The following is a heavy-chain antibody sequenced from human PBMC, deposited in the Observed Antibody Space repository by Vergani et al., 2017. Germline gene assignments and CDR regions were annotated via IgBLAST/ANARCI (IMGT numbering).Heavy chain of an antibody. J-gene: IGHJ6*02. CDR3: ARDPDIVVVPAAPYYYYYYGMDV. Sequence: QVQLVQSGAEVKKPGASVKVSCKASGYTFTSYGIGWVRQAPGQGLEWMGWISAYNGNTNYAQKLQGRVTMTTDTSTSTAYMELRSLRSDDTAVYYCARDPDIVVVPAAPYYYYYYGMDVWGQXP. D-gene: IGHD2-2*01. CDR2: ISAYNGNT. CDR1: GYTFTSYG. V-gene: IGHV1-18*04.